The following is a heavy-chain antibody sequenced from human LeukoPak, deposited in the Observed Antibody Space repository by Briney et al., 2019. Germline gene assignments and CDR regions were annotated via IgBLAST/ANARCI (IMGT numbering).Heavy chain of an antibody. V-gene: IGHV3-23*01. J-gene: IGHJ4*02. CDR2: ISGSGGST. CDR1: GFTFSSYA. D-gene: IGHD5-24*01. CDR3: AKDGPQVEMATIMDY. Sequence: GASLRLSCAASGFTFSSYAMSWVRQAPGKGLEWVSAISGSGGSTYYADSVKGRFTISRDNSKNTLYLQMNSLRAEDTAVYYCAKDGPQVEMATIMDYWGQGTLATVSS.